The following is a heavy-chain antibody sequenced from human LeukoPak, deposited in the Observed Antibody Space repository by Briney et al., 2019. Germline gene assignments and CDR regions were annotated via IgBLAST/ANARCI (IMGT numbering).Heavy chain of an antibody. V-gene: IGHV5-51*01. J-gene: IGHJ4*02. CDR1: GYSFTSYW. D-gene: IGHD6-19*01. CDR2: IYPADSDP. CDR3: AVEPGIGWYGGVY. Sequence: RGESLKICCKGSGYSFTSYWIGWVRQMPGKGLEWMGIIYPADSDPRYSPSFQGQVTISADKSISTAYLQWSRLQASDTAMYYCAVEPGIGWYGGVYWGKGTLVTVSS.